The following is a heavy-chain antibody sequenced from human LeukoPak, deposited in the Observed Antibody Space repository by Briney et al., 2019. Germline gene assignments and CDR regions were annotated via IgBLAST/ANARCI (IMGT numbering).Heavy chain of an antibody. CDR3: AREILVGATLDY. CDR1: GYTFTSYY. Sequence: ASVKVSCKASGYTFTSYYMHWVRQAPGQGLEWMGIINPSGGSTSYAQKFQGRVTMTRDMSTSTVYMELSSLGSEDTAVYYCAREILVGATLDYWGQGTLVTVSS. J-gene: IGHJ4*02. D-gene: IGHD1-26*01. V-gene: IGHV1-46*01. CDR2: INPSGGST.